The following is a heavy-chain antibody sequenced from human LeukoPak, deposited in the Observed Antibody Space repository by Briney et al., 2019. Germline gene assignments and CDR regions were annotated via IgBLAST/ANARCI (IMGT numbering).Heavy chain of an antibody. CDR1: GFTFSSYG. D-gene: IGHD6-13*01. V-gene: IGHV3-30*02. CDR2: IRYDGGNK. CDR3: AKVAAAGTPLLWFDP. J-gene: IGHJ5*02. Sequence: GGSLRLSCAASGFTFSSYGMHWVRQAPGKGLEWVAFIRYDGGNKYYADSVKGRFTISRDNSKSTLYLQMNSLRAEDTAVYYCAKVAAAGTPLLWFDPWGQGTLVTVSS.